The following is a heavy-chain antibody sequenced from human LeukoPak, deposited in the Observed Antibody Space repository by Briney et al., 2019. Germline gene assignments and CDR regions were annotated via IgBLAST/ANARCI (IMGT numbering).Heavy chain of an antibody. CDR1: GYTFTSYY. D-gene: IGHD3-10*01. J-gene: IGHJ3*02. Sequence: ASVKVSCKASGYTFTSYYMHWVRQAPGQGLEWMGIINPSGGSTSYAQKFQGRVTMTRDTSTSTVYMELSSLRSEDTAVYYCAREDLAMVRGVPYLDDAFDIWGQGTMVTVSS. CDR2: INPSGGST. V-gene: IGHV1-46*01. CDR3: AREDLAMVRGVPYLDDAFDI.